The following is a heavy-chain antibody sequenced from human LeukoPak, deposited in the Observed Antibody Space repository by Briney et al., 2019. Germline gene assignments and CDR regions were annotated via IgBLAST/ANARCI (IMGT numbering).Heavy chain of an antibody. Sequence: GGSLRLSCAASGFTFSNAWMSWVRQAPGKGREWVGRIKSKADGGTTDYAAPVKGRFTISRDDSKNTLYLQMNSLKTEDTAVYYCTTGDPTTVAYYGMDVWGQGTTVTVSS. V-gene: IGHV3-15*01. CDR1: GFTFSNAW. CDR3: TTGDPTTVAYYGMDV. CDR2: IKSKADGGTT. J-gene: IGHJ6*02. D-gene: IGHD4-23*01.